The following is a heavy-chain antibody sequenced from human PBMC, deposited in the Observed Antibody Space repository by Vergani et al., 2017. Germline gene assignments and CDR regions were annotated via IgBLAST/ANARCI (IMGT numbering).Heavy chain of an antibody. Sequence: QVQLQESGPGLVKPSQTLSLTCTVSGGSFSTGGQSWTWLRQSAWKGLEWIGSIHYSENTNYNPALKTRVTISVDTSKNQFSLTLTSVTAADTAVYYCASDTHSGQRADRWGQGILVTVTS. CDR2: IHYSENT. CDR3: ASDTHSGQRADR. V-gene: IGHV4-61*10. D-gene: IGHD6-19*01. CDR1: GGSFSTGGQS. J-gene: IGHJ5*02.